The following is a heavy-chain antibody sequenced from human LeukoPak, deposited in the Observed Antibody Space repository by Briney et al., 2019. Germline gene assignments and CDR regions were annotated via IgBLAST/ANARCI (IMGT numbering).Heavy chain of an antibody. CDR2: INHSGST. D-gene: IGHD6-13*01. V-gene: IGHV4-34*01. J-gene: IGHJ4*02. CDR3: ARVRLDSSSWRLKPSLYFDY. CDR1: GGSFSGYY. Sequence: SSETLSLTCAVYGGSFSGYYWSWIRQPPGKGLEWIGEINHSGSTNYNPSLKSRVTISVDTSKNQFSLKLSSVTAADTAVYYCARVRLDSSSWRLKPSLYFDYWGQGTLVTVSS.